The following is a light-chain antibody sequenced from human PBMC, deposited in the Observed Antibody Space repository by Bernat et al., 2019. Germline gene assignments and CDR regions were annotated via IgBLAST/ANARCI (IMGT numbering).Light chain of an antibody. CDR3: QRYNKWPWT. CDR2: DAS. Sequence: EIVMTQSPATLSVSPGERATLSCRASQTISSGLAWYQQKPGRAPRLLIYDASTRATGIPARFSGSGSGTEFTLTISSLQSEDFAVYYCQRYNKWPWTFGQGTKVEIK. J-gene: IGKJ1*01. CDR1: QTISSG. V-gene: IGKV3-15*01.